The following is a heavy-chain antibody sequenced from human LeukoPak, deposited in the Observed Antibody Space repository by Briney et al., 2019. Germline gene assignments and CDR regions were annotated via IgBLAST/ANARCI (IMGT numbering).Heavy chain of an antibody. Sequence: PVGSLRLSCAASEVTLSGYWMHWVRQAPGEGRVWVSRISPDGRTTNYADSVRGRFTISRANDKNTLYLKMSSLRADDTAVYYCARASANNYGLFDYWGQGTLVTVSS. D-gene: IGHD5-18*01. J-gene: IGHJ4*02. CDR2: ISPDGRTT. V-gene: IGHV3-74*01. CDR3: ARASANNYGLFDY. CDR1: EVTLSGYW.